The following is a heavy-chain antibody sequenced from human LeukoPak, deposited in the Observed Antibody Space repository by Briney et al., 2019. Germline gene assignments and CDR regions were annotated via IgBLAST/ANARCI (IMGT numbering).Heavy chain of an antibody. V-gene: IGHV3-21*01. D-gene: IGHD3-22*01. CDR3: ARDLGTTMITSLGY. CDR1: GFTFSSYT. CDR2: ISSSSTYI. J-gene: IGHJ4*02. Sequence: PGGSLRLSCAASGFTFSSYTTNWARQAPGKGLEWVSSISSSSTYIYYADSVEGRFTISRDNAENSLLLEMNSLRAEDTAVYYCARDLGTTMITSLGYWGQGTLVTVSS.